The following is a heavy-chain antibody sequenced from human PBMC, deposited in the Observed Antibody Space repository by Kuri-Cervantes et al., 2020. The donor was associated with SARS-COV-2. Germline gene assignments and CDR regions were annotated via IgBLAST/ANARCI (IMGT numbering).Heavy chain of an antibody. J-gene: IGHJ4*02. Sequence: SETLSLTCTVSGGSISSDNYYWNWIRQPPGKGLEWIGYISYSGSTYYNPSLKSRVAISVDTSKNQFSLKVYSVTAADTAVYYCARSRGAIFAVIFNYIDYWGQGTLVTVSS. V-gene: IGHV4-30-4*08. CDR1: GGSISSDNYY. CDR3: ARSRGAIFAVIFNYIDY. D-gene: IGHD3-3*01. CDR2: ISYSGST.